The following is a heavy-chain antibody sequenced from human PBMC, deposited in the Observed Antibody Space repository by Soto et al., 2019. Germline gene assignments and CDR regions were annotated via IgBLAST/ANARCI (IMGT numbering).Heavy chain of an antibody. Sequence: QVQLVESGGGVVQPGRSLRLSCAASGFTFSSYGMHWVRQAPGKGLEWVAGIGYDGSNKYYADSVKGRFTISRDNSKNTLYLQMNSLRAEDTAVYYCARGRYGSGWSLGYYFDSWGQGTLVTVSS. V-gene: IGHV3-33*01. CDR3: ARGRYGSGWSLGYYFDS. CDR2: IGYDGSNK. D-gene: IGHD6-19*01. CDR1: GFTFSSYG. J-gene: IGHJ4*02.